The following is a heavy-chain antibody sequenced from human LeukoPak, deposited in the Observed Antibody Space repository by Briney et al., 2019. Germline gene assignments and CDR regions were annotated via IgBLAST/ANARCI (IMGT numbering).Heavy chain of an antibody. CDR3: ARSGGSYGLFDY. J-gene: IGHJ4*02. Sequence: GASVKVSFKASGGTFSSYAISWVRQAPGQGREWMGRIIPILGIANYAQKFQGRVTITADKSTSTAYMELSSLRSEDTAVYYCARSGGSYGLFDYWGQGTLVTVSS. D-gene: IGHD1-26*01. V-gene: IGHV1-69*04. CDR1: GGTFSSYA. CDR2: IIPILGIA.